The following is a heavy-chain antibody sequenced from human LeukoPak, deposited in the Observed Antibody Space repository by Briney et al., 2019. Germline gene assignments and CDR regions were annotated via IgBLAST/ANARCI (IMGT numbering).Heavy chain of an antibody. D-gene: IGHD2-2*02. CDR1: GGTFSSYA. Sequence: SVKVSCKASGGTFSSYAISWVRQAPGQGLEWMGGIIPIFGTANYAQKFQGRVTITADESTSTAYMELSSLRSEDTAVYYCARVVPAAIWGAFDIWGQGTMVTVSS. J-gene: IGHJ3*02. CDR2: IIPIFGTA. V-gene: IGHV1-69*13. CDR3: ARVVPAAIWGAFDI.